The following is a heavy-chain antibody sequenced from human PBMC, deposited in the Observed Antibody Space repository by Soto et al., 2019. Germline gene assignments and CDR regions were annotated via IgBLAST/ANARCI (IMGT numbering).Heavy chain of an antibody. Sequence: ASVKVSCKGSGYTFTSYYMHWVRQAPGQGLEWMGIINPTGGSTTYAQKFQGRVTMTRDTSTSTVYMELSSLRSEDTAVYYCARELPDGLGYWSQGTLVTVSS. CDR2: INPTGGST. V-gene: IGHV1-46*01. J-gene: IGHJ4*02. CDR1: GYTFTSYY. D-gene: IGHD3-16*01. CDR3: ARELPDGLGY.